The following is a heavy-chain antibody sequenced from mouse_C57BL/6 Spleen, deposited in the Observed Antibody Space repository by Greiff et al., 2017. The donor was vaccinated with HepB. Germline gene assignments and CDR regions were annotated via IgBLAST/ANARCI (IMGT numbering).Heavy chain of an antibody. CDR3: AREGGYFDY. CDR1: GYTFTSYW. V-gene: IGHV1-59*01. CDR2: IDPSDSYT. Sequence: QVQLQQPGAELVRPGTSVKLSCKASGYTFTSYWMHWVKQRPGQGLEWIGVIDPSDSYTNYNQKFKGKATLTVDTSSSTAYMQLSSLTSEDSAVYYCAREGGYFDYWGQGTTLTVSS. J-gene: IGHJ2*01.